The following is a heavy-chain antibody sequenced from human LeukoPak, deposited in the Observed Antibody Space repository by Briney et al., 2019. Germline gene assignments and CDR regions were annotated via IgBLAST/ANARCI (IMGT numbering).Heavy chain of an antibody. V-gene: IGHV4-59*12. CDR1: GGSISSYY. J-gene: IGHJ6*03. CDR2: IYYTGST. CDR3: ARGRKARYYYMDV. Sequence: SETLSLTCTVSGGSISSYYWSWIRQPPGKGLEWIGYIYYTGSTNYNPSLKSRVTISVDTSKNQFSLKLSSVTAADTAVYYCARGRKARYYYMDVWGKGTTVTVSS.